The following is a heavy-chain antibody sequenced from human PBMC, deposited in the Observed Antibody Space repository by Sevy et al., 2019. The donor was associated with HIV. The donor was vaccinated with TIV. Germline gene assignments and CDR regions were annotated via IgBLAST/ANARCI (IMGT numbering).Heavy chain of an antibody. V-gene: IGHV3-21*01. J-gene: IGHJ4*02. CDR1: GFTFSSYS. CDR3: ARTPPGMSGYYFDY. CDR2: ISSSSYI. Sequence: GGSLRLSCAASGFTFSSYSMNWVRQAPGKGLEWVSSISSSSYIYYADSVKGRFTISRDNAKNSLYLQMNSLRAEDTAVYYCARTPPGMSGYYFDYWGQGTLVTVSS. D-gene: IGHD3-3*01.